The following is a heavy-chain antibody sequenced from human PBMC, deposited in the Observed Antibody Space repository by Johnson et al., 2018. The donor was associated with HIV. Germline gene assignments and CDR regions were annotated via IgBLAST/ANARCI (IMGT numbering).Heavy chain of an antibody. V-gene: IGHV3-72*01. J-gene: IGHJ3*02. CDR2: TRNKANSYTT. CDR1: GFTFSDYY. Sequence: VQLVESGGGLVKPGGSLRLSCAASGFTFSDYYMSWIRQAPGKGLEWVGRTRNKANSYTTEYAASVKGRFTISSDDSKNSLYLQMNSLRAEDTALYYCARGRYGRMTTVAAAAFDIWGQGTMVTVSS. D-gene: IGHD4-23*01. CDR3: ARGRYGRMTTVAAAAFDI.